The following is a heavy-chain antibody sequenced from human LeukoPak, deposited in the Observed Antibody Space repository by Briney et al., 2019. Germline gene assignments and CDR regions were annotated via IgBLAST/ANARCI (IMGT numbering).Heavy chain of an antibody. J-gene: IGHJ4*02. Sequence: GGSLRPSCAADGSTFSSDAMSWGPRAPGKVVEGVSAISGSGGNIYYAVSVKGRFTISRDNYKNTLYLQMNSLRAEDTAVYYCAKDRCLVVVIAILFDYWGQGALVTVSS. CDR1: GSTFSSDA. CDR3: AKDRCLVVVIAILFDY. CDR2: ISGSGGNI. V-gene: IGHV3-23*01. D-gene: IGHD2-21*01.